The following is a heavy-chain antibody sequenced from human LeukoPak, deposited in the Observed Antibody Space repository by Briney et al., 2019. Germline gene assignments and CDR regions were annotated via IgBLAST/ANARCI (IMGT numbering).Heavy chain of an antibody. CDR2: INPDSGFS. J-gene: IGHJ4*02. Sequence: ASVKVSCKASGYKFTDDYKLRLRQAPGAALEFMGWINPDSGFSNYALQLKRRDTMPRDRSLSPASLVAGALTSDHPADYYGVPTAEAYTSWWKVWGQGTLVTVSS. CDR3: VPTAEAYTSWWKV. V-gene: IGHV1-2*02. D-gene: IGHD3-16*01. CDR1: GYKFTDDY.